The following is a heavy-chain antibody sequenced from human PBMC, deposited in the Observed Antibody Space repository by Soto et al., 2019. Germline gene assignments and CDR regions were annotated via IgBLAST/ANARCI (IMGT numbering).Heavy chain of an antibody. V-gene: IGHV1-18*01. CDR1: GYTFTSYG. Sequence: QVQLVQSGAEVKKPGASVKVSCKASGYTFTSYGISWVRQAPGQGLEWMGWISAYNGNTNYAQKLQGRVTMTTDTSTSTASMGLRSLRSDETAVYYCARGGRHDSSGYYLPFSGMDVWGQGTTVTVSS. J-gene: IGHJ6*02. CDR2: ISAYNGNT. CDR3: ARGGRHDSSGYYLPFSGMDV. D-gene: IGHD3-22*01.